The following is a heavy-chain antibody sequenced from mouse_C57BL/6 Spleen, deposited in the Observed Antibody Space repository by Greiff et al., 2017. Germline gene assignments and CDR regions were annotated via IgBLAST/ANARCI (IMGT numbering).Heavy chain of an antibody. D-gene: IGHD2-3*01. J-gene: IGHJ2*01. CDR1: GYAFSSSW. Sequence: VQLQQSGPELVKPGASVKISCKASGYAFSSSWMNWVKQRPGKGLEWIGRIYPGDGDTNYNGKFKGKATLTADKSSSTAYMQLSSLTSKDSAVYFCARGNYEGYYPHLDYWGQGTTLTVSS. V-gene: IGHV1-82*01. CDR3: ARGNYEGYYPHLDY. CDR2: IYPGDGDT.